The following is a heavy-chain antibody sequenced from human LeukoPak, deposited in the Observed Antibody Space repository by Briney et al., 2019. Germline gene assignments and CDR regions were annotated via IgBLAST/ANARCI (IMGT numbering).Heavy chain of an antibody. V-gene: IGHV3-74*01. D-gene: IGHD6-19*01. J-gene: IGHJ4*02. CDR2: IESDGSST. CDR3: TRGGIAVTGTLRYDY. Sequence: PGGSLRLSCAASGFTFSNYCMRWVRQPPGKGLVWVSRIESDGSSTSYADSVKGRFTISRDNAKNTLYLQMNSLRAEDTAEYFCTRGGIAVTGTLRYDYWGQGTLVTVSS. CDR1: GFTFSNYC.